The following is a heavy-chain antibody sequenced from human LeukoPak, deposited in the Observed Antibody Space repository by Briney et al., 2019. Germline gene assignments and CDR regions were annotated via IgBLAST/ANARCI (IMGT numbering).Heavy chain of an antibody. D-gene: IGHD5-24*01. Sequence: SVEVSCKASGGTFSSYAISWVRQAPGQGLEWMGRIIPILGIANYAQKFQGRVTITADKSTSTAYMELSSLRSEDTAVYYCARTPLDGYSDYWGQGTLVTVSS. CDR2: IIPILGIA. CDR1: GGTFSSYA. CDR3: ARTPLDGYSDY. V-gene: IGHV1-69*04. J-gene: IGHJ4*02.